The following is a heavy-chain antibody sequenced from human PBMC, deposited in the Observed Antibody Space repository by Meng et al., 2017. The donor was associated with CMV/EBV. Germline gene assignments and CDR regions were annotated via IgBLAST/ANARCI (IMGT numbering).Heavy chain of an antibody. CDR1: GGSISRGDYY. D-gene: IGHD1-14*01. CDR2: IYYSGST. J-gene: IGHJ4*02. V-gene: IGHV4-30-4*08. CDR3: ARVTSRVAGAFDY. Sequence: QVQRQESGPVVVTPSQTLSLTCTVAGGSISRGDYYWSWIRQPPGKGLEWIGYIYYSGSTYYNPSLKSRVTISVDTSKNQFSLKLSSVTAADTAVYYCARVTSRVAGAFDYWGQGTLVTVSS.